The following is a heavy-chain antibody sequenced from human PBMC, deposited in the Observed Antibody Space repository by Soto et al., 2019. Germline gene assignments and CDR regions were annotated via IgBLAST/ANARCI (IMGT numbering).Heavy chain of an antibody. J-gene: IGHJ6*02. CDR1: GFTVSSNY. CDR2: IYSGGTT. Sequence: GRSLRVSCAASGFTVSSNYMSWVRQAPGKGLEWVSVIYSGGTTYYADSVKGRFTISRDNSKNTLYLQMNTLRAEDTAVYYCARAGTRPYYYYGMDVWGQGTTVTVSS. CDR3: ARAGTRPYYYYGMDV. V-gene: IGHV3-53*01. D-gene: IGHD1-1*01.